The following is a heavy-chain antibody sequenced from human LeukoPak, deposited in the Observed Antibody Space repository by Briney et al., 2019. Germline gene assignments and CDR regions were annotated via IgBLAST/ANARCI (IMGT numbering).Heavy chain of an antibody. CDR3: AKRGVVIRVFLVGFHKEAYYFVS. J-gene: IGHJ4*02. CDR2: ISDSGGRT. Sequence: GRSLRLSCAVSGITLSNYGMSWVRQAPGKGLEWVAGISDSGGRTNYADSVKGRFTISRDNPKNTLYLQMNSLGAEDTAVYFCAKRGVVIRVFLVGFHKEAYYFVSWGQGALVTVSS. CDR1: GITLSNYG. D-gene: IGHD3-10*01. V-gene: IGHV3-23*01.